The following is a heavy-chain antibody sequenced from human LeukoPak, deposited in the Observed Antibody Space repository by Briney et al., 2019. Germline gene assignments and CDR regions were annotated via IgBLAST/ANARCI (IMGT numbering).Heavy chain of an antibody. J-gene: IGHJ4*02. CDR1: GDSISTSSYY. V-gene: IGHV4-39*01. CDR3: ARSYYYDYRQIDY. CDR2: MYYSGST. D-gene: IGHD3-22*01. Sequence: SETLSLTCTVSGDSISTSSYYWGWIRQPPGKGLEWLGGMYYSGSTYYNPSLKSRVTISVDTSKNQFSLNLYSVTAADTAVFYCARSYYYDYRQIDYWGQGTLVTVSS.